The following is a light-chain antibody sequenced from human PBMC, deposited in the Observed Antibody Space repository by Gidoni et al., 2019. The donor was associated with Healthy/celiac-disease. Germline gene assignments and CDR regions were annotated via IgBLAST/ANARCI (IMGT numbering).Light chain of an antibody. CDR3: QVWDSSSDHVV. CDR1: NIGSKS. CDR2: DDS. J-gene: IGLJ2*01. Sequence: SSVLTQPPSVSVAPGKTARITCGGNNIGSKSVHWYQQKPGQAPVLVVYDDSGRPSGIPERFSGSNSGNTATLTISRGEAGDEADYYCQVWDSSSDHVVFGGGTKLTVL. V-gene: IGLV3-21*03.